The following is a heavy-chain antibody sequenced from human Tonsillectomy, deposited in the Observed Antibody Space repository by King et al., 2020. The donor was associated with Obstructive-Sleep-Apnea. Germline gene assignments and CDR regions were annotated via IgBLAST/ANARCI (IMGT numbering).Heavy chain of an antibody. J-gene: IGHJ4*02. V-gene: IGHV3-21*01. Sequence: VQLVESGGGLVKPGGSLRLSCAASGFTFSSYSMSWVRQAPGKGLEWVSYIGSSSRYIYYADSVKGRFTVSRDNAKNSLYLQMNSLRAEDTALYYCARDPGSSAWSQERNYFDYWGQGTLVTVSS. D-gene: IGHD6-19*01. CDR2: IGSSSRYI. CDR3: ARDPGSSAWSQERNYFDY. CDR1: GFTFSSYS.